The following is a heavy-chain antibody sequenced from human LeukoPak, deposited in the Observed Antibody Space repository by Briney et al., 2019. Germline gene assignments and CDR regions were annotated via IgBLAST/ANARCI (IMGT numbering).Heavy chain of an antibody. CDR2: IHSTGSPI. CDR3: ARRVGG. D-gene: IGHD3-10*01. CDR1: GFTFSSSE. V-gene: IGHV3-48*03. J-gene: IGHJ4*02. Sequence: GGSLRLSGAASGFTFSSSEMTWVRQAPGKGLEWLSYIHSTGSPIYYADSVKGRFTISRDNAKNSLYLQMNSLRAEDTAVYYCARRVGGWGQGTLVTVSS.